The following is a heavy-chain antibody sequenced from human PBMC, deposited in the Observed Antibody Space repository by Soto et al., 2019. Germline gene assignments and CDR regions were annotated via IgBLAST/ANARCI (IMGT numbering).Heavy chain of an antibody. CDR3: ASIPPGAVGATTEGDY. CDR1: GLTFSIHW. CDR2: INGDGTST. D-gene: IGHD1-26*01. Sequence: GGSLRLSCAASGLTFSIHWMHWVRQVPGKGLLWVSRINGDGTSTGYADSVKGRFTISRGDAEKTLYLLMSSLRAEDTALYYCASIPPGAVGATTEGDYWGRGTLVSICS. V-gene: IGHV3-74*01. J-gene: IGHJ4*02.